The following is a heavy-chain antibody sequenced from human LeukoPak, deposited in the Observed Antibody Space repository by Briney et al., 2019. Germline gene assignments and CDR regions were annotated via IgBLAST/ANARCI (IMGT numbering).Heavy chain of an antibody. CDR1: GFTFSGYS. CDR3: ARGGITGTTGDY. V-gene: IGHV3-21*01. Sequence: GGSLRLSCAASGFTFSGYSMNWVRQAPGKAMEWVSSITSSGTYTFYADSVKGRFTISRDNAKNSLYLQMNSLRAEDTAVYYCARGGITGTTGDYWGQGTLVTVSS. D-gene: IGHD1-20*01. J-gene: IGHJ4*02. CDR2: ITSSGTYT.